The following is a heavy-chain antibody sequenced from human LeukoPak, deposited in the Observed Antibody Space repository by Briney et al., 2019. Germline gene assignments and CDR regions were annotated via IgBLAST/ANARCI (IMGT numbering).Heavy chain of an antibody. CDR1: GGSISSGGYS. D-gene: IGHD5-18*01. CDR3: ARGGDTAYPSFDY. CDR2: IYHSGST. J-gene: IGHJ4*02. V-gene: IGHV4-30-2*01. Sequence: SQTLSLTCAVSGGSISSGGYSWSWIRQPPGKGLEWIGYIYHSGSTYYNPSLKSRVTISVDRSKNQFSLKLSSVTAADTAVYYCARGGDTAYPSFDYWGQGTLVTVSS.